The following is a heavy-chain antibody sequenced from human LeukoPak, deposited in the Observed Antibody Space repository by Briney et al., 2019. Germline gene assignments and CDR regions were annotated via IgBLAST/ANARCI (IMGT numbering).Heavy chain of an antibody. D-gene: IGHD6-19*01. CDR3: ANLGQWLGRGHYYYGMDV. Sequence: GGSLRLSCAASGFTFDDYAMHWVRQAPGKGLEWVSLISGDGDTTYYADSVRGRFTISRDNSKNSLYLQMNRLRTEDTAVYYCANLGQWLGRGHYYYGMDVWGQGTTVTVSS. V-gene: IGHV3-43*02. J-gene: IGHJ6*02. CDR1: GFTFDDYA. CDR2: ISGDGDTT.